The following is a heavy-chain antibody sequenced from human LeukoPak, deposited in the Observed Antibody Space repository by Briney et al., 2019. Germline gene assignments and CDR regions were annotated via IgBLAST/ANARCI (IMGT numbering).Heavy chain of an antibody. CDR2: IYSGGST. J-gene: IGHJ4*02. D-gene: IGHD4-23*01. V-gene: IGHV3-53*01. Sequence: GGSLRLSCAASGFTFGSSFMSWVRQAPGRGLEWVSVIYSGGSTYYADSVKGRFTISRDNSKNTVSLQMNSLRAEDTAVYYCARGADRWNYFDYWGQGTLVTVSS. CDR3: ARGADRWNYFDY. CDR1: GFTFGSSF.